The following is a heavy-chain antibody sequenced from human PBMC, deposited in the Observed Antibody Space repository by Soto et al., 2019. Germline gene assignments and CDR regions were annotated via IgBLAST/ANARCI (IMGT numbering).Heavy chain of an antibody. V-gene: IGHV4-31*03. CDR1: GGSISSGGYY. CDR2: NYYSGIT. D-gene: IGHD6-6*01. Sequence: QVQLQESGPGLVKPSQTLSLTCTVSGGSISSGGYYWTWIRQHPGKGLEWIGYNYYSGITYYNPSLKSRVTISLDTSKNQFSLTLSSVTAEDTAVYYCARGSSIAGLYYGMDVWGQGTTVTVSS. CDR3: ARGSSIAGLYYGMDV. J-gene: IGHJ6*02.